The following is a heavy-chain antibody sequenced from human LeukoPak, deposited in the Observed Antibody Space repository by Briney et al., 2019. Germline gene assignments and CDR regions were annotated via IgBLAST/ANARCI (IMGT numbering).Heavy chain of an antibody. J-gene: IGHJ4*02. V-gene: IGHV3-23*01. CDR1: GFTVSRYA. CDR3: AKDHPSSGWPTFEY. D-gene: IGHD6-19*01. CDR2: ITNNNGKT. Sequence: GGSLRLSCRASGFTVSRYAMSWVRQVPGKELEWGSSITNNNGKTYYADSVKGRFTISRDESENTVFLQMNSLRVEDTAIYYCAKDHPSSGWPTFEYWGQGTLVTVSP.